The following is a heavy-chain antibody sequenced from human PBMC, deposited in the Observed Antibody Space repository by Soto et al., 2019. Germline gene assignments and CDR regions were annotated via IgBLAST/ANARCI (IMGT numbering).Heavy chain of an antibody. D-gene: IGHD3-22*01. CDR2: LSWNSVDI. CDR1: GVGLDDHG. V-gene: IGHV3-9*01. CDR3: AKGYESSGSLSGLFDY. J-gene: IGHJ4*02. Sequence: GGSLRLSCVVSGVGLDDHGMHWVRQAPGKGLEWVAGLSWNSVDISYADSVKGRFTISRDNAKNSLYVQMNSLRIEDTALYYYAKGYESSGSLSGLFDYWGQGTPVTVSS.